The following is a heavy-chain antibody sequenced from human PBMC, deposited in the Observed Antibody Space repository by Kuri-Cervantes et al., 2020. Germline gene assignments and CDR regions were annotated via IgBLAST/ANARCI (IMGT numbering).Heavy chain of an antibody. J-gene: IGHJ4*02. CDR1: GASMSSDH. Sequence: SETLSLTCTVSGASMSSDHWSWIRQSPGKGLEWIGYISYSGYTNCNPSLKSRLAISIDTSKNQFSLRLSSVTAADTAVYYCANFLLRGTSTYFASWGQGTLVTVSS. D-gene: IGHD2-2*01. V-gene: IGHV4-59*01. CDR3: ANFLLRGTSTYFAS. CDR2: ISYSGYT.